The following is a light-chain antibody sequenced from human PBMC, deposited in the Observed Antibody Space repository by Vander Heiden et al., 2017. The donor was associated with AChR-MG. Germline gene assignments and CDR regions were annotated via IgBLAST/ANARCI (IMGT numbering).Light chain of an antibody. CDR2: AAS. Sequence: DIQMTQSPSSLSASVGDRVTITCRESQNINRHLNWYKQEPGKAPKLLIYAASSMESEVPSRFSGIASGTDFTLIITNLQPEDFATYYCQQTYIPPYTFGQGTRLEI. J-gene: IGKJ2*01. CDR3: QQTYIPPYT. CDR1: QNINRH. V-gene: IGKV1-39*01.